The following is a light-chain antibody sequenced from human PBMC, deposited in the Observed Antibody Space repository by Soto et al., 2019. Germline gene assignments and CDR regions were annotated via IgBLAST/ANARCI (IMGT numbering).Light chain of an antibody. Sequence: DIQMTQSPSSLSASVGDRVTITCQATQGINNFVNWYQQKPGKAPKLLISVASNLETGAPSRFSGSGSVTDFTFTISTLQAEDIGSYCSQQYHSLPLTFGGGTKVEIK. J-gene: IGKJ4*01. CDR2: VAS. CDR1: QGINNF. CDR3: QQYHSLPLT. V-gene: IGKV1-33*01.